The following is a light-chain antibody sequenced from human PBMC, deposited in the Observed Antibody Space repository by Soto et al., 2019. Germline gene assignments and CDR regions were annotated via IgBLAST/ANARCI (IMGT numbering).Light chain of an antibody. V-gene: IGKV3-11*01. CDR2: DAP. CDR1: QSVDSS. Sequence: EVVLTQSPATLSLSPGERDTLSCRASQSVDSSLAWYPPKLGQAPRLLVYDAPNRATGIPGMLSGSESGTHLTLAISSLWPEDFAVYCRQQRRALGQRTKVEIK. J-gene: IGKJ2*01. CDR3: QQRRA.